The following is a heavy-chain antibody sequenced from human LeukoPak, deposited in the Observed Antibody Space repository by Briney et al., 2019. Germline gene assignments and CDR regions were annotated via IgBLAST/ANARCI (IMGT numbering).Heavy chain of an antibody. J-gene: IGHJ4*02. V-gene: IGHV4-59*01. CDR3: ASHKGF. CDR2: IYYSGST. Sequence: SETLSLTCTVSGGSISNNYWSWFRQPPGKELEWIGYIYYSGSTNYNPSLKSRVTISVDTSKSQFSLKLSSVTAADTAVYYCASHKGFWGQGTLVTVSS. CDR1: GGSISNNY.